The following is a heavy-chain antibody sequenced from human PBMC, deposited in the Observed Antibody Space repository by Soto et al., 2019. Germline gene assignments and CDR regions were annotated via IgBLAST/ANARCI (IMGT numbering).Heavy chain of an antibody. CDR1: GASISTLTYN. V-gene: IGHV4-39*01. D-gene: IGHD4-17*01. CDR3: ARHTMPAVTTFDH. J-gene: IGHJ4*02. CDR2: IYYSGSP. Sequence: QLQLQESGPGLVKPSETLSLTCTVSGASISTLTYNWGWIRQPPGQGLEWIGNIYYSGSPYYNPSLTRRVTISVDTSKNQFSLRLRSVTAAVTALYFCARHTMPAVTTFDHWGQGTLVTVSS.